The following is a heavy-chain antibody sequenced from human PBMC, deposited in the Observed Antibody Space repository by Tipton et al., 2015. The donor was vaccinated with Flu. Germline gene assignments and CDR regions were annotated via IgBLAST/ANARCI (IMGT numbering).Heavy chain of an antibody. CDR1: GESFSGYF. D-gene: IGHD3-10*01. CDR2: INHDGIT. V-gene: IGHV4-34*09. Sequence: TLSLTCVVNGESFSGYFWSWIRQSPGKGLEWIGEINHDGITNYNPSLKSRITISVVTFKKQFSLRLSSVTAADTAVYYCARDRRFYGSGLFDYWGQGTRVTVSS. J-gene: IGHJ4*01. CDR3: ARDRRFYGSGLFDY.